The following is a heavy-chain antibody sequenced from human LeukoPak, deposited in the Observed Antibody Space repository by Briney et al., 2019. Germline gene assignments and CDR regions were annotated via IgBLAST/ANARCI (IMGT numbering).Heavy chain of an antibody. D-gene: IGHD1-20*01. J-gene: IGHJ3*01. CDR3: CHSLTGRTGTFDD. Sequence: SQTLSLTCAISGDSVSNNSAAWNWIRQSPSRGLEWLGRTYYRSKWFDDYAPSVKSRIMINPDTSKNHLSLQLSSVTPEDTAVYYCCHSLTGRTGTFDDWGQGTVVTVSS. V-gene: IGHV6-1*01. CDR2: TYYRSKWFD. CDR1: GDSVSNNSAA.